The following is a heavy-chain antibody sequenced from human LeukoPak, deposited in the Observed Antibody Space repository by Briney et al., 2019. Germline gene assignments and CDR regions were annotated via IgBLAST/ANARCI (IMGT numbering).Heavy chain of an antibody. D-gene: IGHD3-10*01. CDR3: ARKQYYDSGNFDF. CDR2: IIPIFGTP. CDR1: GGTFSSYA. Sequence: SVKVSCKASGGTFSSYAISWVRQAPGQGLEWVGGIIPIFGTPNYAQKFQGRVTITADESTSTVYMELSSLRSEDTAVYYCARKQYYDSGNFDFWGQGTLVTVSS. V-gene: IGHV1-69*13. J-gene: IGHJ4*02.